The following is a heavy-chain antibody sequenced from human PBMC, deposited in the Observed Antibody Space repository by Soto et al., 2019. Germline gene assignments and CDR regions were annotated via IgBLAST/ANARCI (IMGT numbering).Heavy chain of an antibody. Sequence: ASVKVSCKTSGYTFAAYYIHWVRQAPGQGLEWMGWINPTSGGTVYAQNFQDRVTMTRDTSISTAYMELRRLNSDDTAVYYCARDPDYGDYWGYFFDSWGQGTPVTVSS. J-gene: IGHJ4*02. D-gene: IGHD4-17*01. CDR1: GYTFAAYY. CDR3: ARDPDYGDYWGYFFDS. V-gene: IGHV1-2*02. CDR2: INPTSGGT.